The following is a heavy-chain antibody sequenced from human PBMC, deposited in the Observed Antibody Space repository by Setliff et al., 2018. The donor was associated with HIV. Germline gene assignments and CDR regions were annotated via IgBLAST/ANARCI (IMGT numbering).Heavy chain of an antibody. CDR1: GSTFTSYA. D-gene: IGHD3-16*02. CDR2: IIPIFHTA. V-gene: IGHV1-69*13. J-gene: IGHJ4*02. Sequence: SVKVSCKASGSTFTSYAINWVRQAPGQGLEWMGGIIPIFHTAYYAQKFQGRVTITADESTTTFYMEMSSLTSEDTAVYYCARAYYDSVWGSHRYRFYYFDYWGQGSLVTVSS. CDR3: ARAYYDSVWGSHRYRFYYFDY.